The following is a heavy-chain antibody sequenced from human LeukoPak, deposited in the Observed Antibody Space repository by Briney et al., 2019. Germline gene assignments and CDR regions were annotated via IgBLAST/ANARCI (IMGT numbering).Heavy chain of an antibody. V-gene: IGHV3-48*03. CDR2: ISSSGSII. Sequence: GGSLRLSCAASGFTFSRYELNWVRQAPGKGLEWVSYISSSGSIIYYADSVKGRFTISRDNAKNSLYLQVNSLRSEYTALYYCARDLGMTDGDYVSYFDYWGQGTLVTVSS. CDR1: GFTFSRYE. CDR3: ARDLGMTDGDYVSYFDY. J-gene: IGHJ4*02. D-gene: IGHD4-17*01.